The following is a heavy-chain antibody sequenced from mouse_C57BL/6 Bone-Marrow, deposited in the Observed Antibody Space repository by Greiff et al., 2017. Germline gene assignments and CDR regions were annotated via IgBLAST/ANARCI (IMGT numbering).Heavy chain of an antibody. V-gene: IGHV1-7*01. CDR1: GYTFTSYW. J-gene: IGHJ4*01. D-gene: IGHD2-5*01. CDR3: ARSYYSNFYYAMDY. Sequence: QVHVKQSGAELAKPGASVKLSCKASGYTFTSYWMHWVKQRPGQGLEWIGYINPSSGYTKYNQKFKDKATLTADKSSSTAYMQLSSLTYEDSAVYYCARSYYSNFYYAMDYWGQGTSVTVSS. CDR2: INPSSGYT.